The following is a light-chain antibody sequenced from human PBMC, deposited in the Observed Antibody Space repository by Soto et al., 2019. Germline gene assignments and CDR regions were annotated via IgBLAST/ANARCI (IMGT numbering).Light chain of an antibody. J-gene: IGLJ3*02. CDR3: SSYTSSSTL. CDR1: SSDVGRYNF. CDR2: DVR. Sequence: QPVLTQPASVSGSPGQSITISCTGTSSDVGRYNFVSWYQQHPGEAPKLMIYDVRNRPSGVSNRFSGSKSGNTASLTISGLQAEDEADYYCSSYTSSSTLFGGGTKLTVL. V-gene: IGLV2-14*03.